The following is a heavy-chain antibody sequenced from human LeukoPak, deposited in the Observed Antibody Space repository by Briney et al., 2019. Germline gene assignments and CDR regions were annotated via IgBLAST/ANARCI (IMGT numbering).Heavy chain of an antibody. Sequence: SETLSLTCAVYGGSFSGYYWSWIRQPPGKGLEWIGEINHSGSTNYNPSLKSRVTTSVDTSKNQFSLKLSSVTAADTAVYYCARDGGTNFDYWGQGTLVTVSS. D-gene: IGHD4-23*01. CDR2: INHSGST. V-gene: IGHV4-34*01. J-gene: IGHJ4*02. CDR3: ARDGGTNFDY. CDR1: GGSFSGYY.